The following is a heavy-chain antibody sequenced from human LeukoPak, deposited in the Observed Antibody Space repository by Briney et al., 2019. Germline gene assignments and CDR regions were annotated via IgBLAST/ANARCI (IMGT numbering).Heavy chain of an antibody. J-gene: IGHJ4*02. CDR3: ARAEDSGYDQNGPLDF. V-gene: IGHV1-46*01. D-gene: IGHD5-12*01. CDR1: GYTFTSYY. CDR2: INPSGGST. Sequence: ASVKVSCKASGYTFTSYYMHWVRQAPGQGLEWMGIINPSGGSTSYAQKFQGRVTMTRDTSTSTVYMELSSLRSEDTAVYYCARAEDSGYDQNGPLDFWGQGTLVTVSS.